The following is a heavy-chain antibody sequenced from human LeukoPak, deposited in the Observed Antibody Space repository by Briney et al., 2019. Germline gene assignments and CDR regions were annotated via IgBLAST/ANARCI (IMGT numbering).Heavy chain of an antibody. CDR2: TYYRSKWYY. CDR3: ARDLGGVAGIFDY. Sequence: SQTLSLTCAISRDSVSSNSAAWNWIRQSPSRGLEWLGRTYYRSKWYYDYAVSVKSRITVNPDTSGNQFFLHLNSVTPEDTAVYYCARDLGGVAGIFDYWGQGALVTVSS. V-gene: IGHV6-1*01. CDR1: RDSVSSNSAA. J-gene: IGHJ4*02. D-gene: IGHD6-19*01.